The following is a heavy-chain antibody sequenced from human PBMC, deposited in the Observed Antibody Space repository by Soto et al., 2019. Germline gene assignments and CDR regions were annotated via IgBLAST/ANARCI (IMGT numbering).Heavy chain of an antibody. CDR2: NNVSNGDT. V-gene: IGHV1-18*04. D-gene: IGHD5-12*01. CDR1: GYSFTSHG. Sequence: QVQLVQSGAEVKKPGASMKVSCKASGYSFTSHGISWVREAPGEELEWMGWNNVSNGDTNYARKFQGRVSMTADSSRNTAYFELWSLRSVYTAVYFCARDALGGTLLATIHFDQWGQGTLV. CDR3: ARDALGGTLLATIHFDQ. J-gene: IGHJ4*02.